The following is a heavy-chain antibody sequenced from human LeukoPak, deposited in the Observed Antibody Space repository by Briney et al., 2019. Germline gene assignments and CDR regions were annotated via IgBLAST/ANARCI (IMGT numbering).Heavy chain of an antibody. V-gene: IGHV3-11*06. CDR3: ARLGGCSGCPGGGFDI. D-gene: IGHD2-15*01. J-gene: IGHJ3*02. CDR2: ISGSGTDI. CDR1: GFTFSDPY. Sequence: PGGSLRLSCEASGFTFSDPYMSWIRQAPGKGLECLSYISGSGTDINYADSVRGRLTISRDNAKNSLYLQMNSLRAEDTAVYYCARLGGCSGCPGGGFDIWGQGTMVTVSS.